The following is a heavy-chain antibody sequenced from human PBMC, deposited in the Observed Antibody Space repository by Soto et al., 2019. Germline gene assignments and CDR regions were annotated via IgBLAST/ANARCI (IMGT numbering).Heavy chain of an antibody. Sequence: SVKVSCKASGRTFSSYAISWVQQAPGQGLEWMGGIIPIFGTANYAQKFQCRVTITADESTSTAYMELSSLRPEDTAVYYCARLIDSTSDYWGQGTLVTVS. CDR2: IIPIFGTA. CDR1: GRTFSSYA. CDR3: ARLIDSTSDY. V-gene: IGHV1-69*13. J-gene: IGHJ4*02. D-gene: IGHD6-13*01.